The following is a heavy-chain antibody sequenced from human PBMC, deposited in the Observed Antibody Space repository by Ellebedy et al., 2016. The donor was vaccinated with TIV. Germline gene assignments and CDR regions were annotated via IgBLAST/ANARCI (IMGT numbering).Heavy chain of an antibody. CDR2: IDPSGGST. D-gene: IGHD6-13*01. Sequence: ASVKVSXKASGYTFTGYYIHWVRQAPGQGLEWMGIIDPSGGSTSYAQKFQGRVTMTRDTSTSTVYLELSSLRSEDTAMYYCARDQGSSSSWYGGYSYYYYMDVWGKGTTVTVSS. V-gene: IGHV1-46*01. CDR1: GYTFTGYY. J-gene: IGHJ6*03. CDR3: ARDQGSSSSWYGGYSYYYYMDV.